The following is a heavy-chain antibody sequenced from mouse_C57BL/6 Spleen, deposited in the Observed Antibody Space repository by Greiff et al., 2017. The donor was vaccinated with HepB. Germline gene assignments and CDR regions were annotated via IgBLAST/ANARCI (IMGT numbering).Heavy chain of an antibody. V-gene: IGHV5-2*01. J-gene: IGHJ4*01. CDR1: EYEFPSHD. CDR2: INSDGGST. CDR3: ARLYYDYGYAMDY. Sequence: FQLQQSGGGLVQPGESLKLSCESNEYEFPSHDMSWVRKTPEKRLELVAAINSDGGSTYYPDTMERRFIISRDNTKKTLYLQMSSLRSEDTALYYCARLYYDYGYAMDYWGQGTSVTVSS. D-gene: IGHD2-4*01.